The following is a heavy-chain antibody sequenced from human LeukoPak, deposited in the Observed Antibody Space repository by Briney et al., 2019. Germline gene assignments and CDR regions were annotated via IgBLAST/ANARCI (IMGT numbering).Heavy chain of an antibody. Sequence: PGGSLRLSCAASGFTVSNNYMSWVRQAPGKGLEWVSVIYSGGSTYYADSVKGRFTISRDNSKNTLYLQMNSLRAEDTAVYYCARVVDTAMVYYGMDVWGQGTTVTVSS. CDR1: GFTVSNNY. V-gene: IGHV3-53*01. J-gene: IGHJ6*02. CDR2: IYSGGST. D-gene: IGHD5-18*01. CDR3: ARVVDTAMVYYGMDV.